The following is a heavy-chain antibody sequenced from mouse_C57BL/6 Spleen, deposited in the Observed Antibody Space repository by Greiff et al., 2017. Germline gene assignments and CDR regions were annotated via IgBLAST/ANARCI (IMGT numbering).Heavy chain of an antibody. V-gene: IGHV1-64*01. CDR2: IHPNSGST. J-gene: IGHJ3*01. D-gene: IGHD1-1*01. CDR1: GYTFTSYW. CDR3: ARGGGSSEFAY. Sequence: QVQLQQSGAELVKPGASVKLSCKASGYTFTSYWMHWVKQRPGQGLEWIGMIHPNSGSTNYNEKFKSKATLTVDKSSSTAYMQLSSLTSEDSAVYYCARGGGSSEFAYWGQGTLVTVSA.